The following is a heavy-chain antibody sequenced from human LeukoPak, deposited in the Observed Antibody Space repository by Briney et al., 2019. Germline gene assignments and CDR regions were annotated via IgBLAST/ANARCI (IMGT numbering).Heavy chain of an antibody. CDR1: GYTFTGYY. J-gene: IGHJ4*02. Sequence: GASVKVSCKASGYTFTGYYLHWVRQAPGQGLEWMGWINPNSGGTNYAQKFQGRVTMTSDTSISTAYMELSRLTSDDTAVYYCARGPRRSWFGTIQAVDYWGQGTLVTVSS. CDR3: ARGPRRSWFGTIQAVDY. CDR2: INPNSGGT. D-gene: IGHD3-10*01. V-gene: IGHV1-2*02.